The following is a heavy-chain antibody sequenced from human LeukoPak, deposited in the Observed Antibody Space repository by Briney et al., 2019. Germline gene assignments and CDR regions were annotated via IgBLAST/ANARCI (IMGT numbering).Heavy chain of an antibody. J-gene: IGHJ6*02. CDR1: GFTFDDYG. Sequence: GGSLRLSCAASGFTFDDYGMSWVRQAPGKGLEWVGRIKSKTDSGTTDYAAPVKGRFTISRDDSKNTLYLQMNSLKTEDTAVYYCTTGQYHNGMDVWGQGTTVTVSS. V-gene: IGHV3-15*01. CDR2: IKSKTDSGTT. CDR3: TTGQYHNGMDV.